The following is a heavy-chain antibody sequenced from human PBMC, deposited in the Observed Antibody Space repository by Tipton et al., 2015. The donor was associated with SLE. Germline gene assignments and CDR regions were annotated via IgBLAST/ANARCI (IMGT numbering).Heavy chain of an antibody. D-gene: IGHD3-16*02. CDR1: GGSFRGYY. CDR3: ARDGGGEFGGIIPFDY. J-gene: IGHJ4*02. CDR2: IHYSGNT. Sequence: TLSLTCAVNGGSFRGYYWNWVRQSPGKGLEWIGYIHYSGNTFYNPSLKSRITISVDTSKNQFSLNLKSVTAADTAVYYCARDGGGEFGGIIPFDYWGQGTLVTVSS. V-gene: IGHV4-34*09.